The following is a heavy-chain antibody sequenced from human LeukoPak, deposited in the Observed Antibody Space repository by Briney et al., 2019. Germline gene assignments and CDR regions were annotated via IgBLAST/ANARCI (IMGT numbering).Heavy chain of an antibody. J-gene: IGHJ4*02. D-gene: IGHD2-2*02. CDR1: GFTFSSYA. CDR3: ARGRCTSCYSYLSFDY. V-gene: IGHV3-30-3*01. CDR2: ISYDGSNK. Sequence: GGSLRLSCAASGFTFSSYAMHWVRQAPGKGLEWAAVISYDGSNKYYADSVKGRFTISSDNSKNTLYLQMNSLRAEDTAVYYCARGRCTSCYSYLSFDYWGQGTLVTVSS.